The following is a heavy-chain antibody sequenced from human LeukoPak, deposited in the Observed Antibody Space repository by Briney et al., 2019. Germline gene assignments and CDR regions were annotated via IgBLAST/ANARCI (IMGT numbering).Heavy chain of an antibody. D-gene: IGHD3-10*01. CDR1: GFTFSTYG. CDR2: IWYDGSKK. J-gene: IGHJ4*02. V-gene: IGHV3-33*03. CDR3: AKDISGSGSYYLDY. Sequence: GGSLRLSCAASGFTFSTYGMHWVRQAPGKGLEWVAVIWYDGSKKYYADSVKGRFTISRDNAKNSLYLQMNSLRAEDTALYYCAKDISGSGSYYLDYWGQGTLVTVSS.